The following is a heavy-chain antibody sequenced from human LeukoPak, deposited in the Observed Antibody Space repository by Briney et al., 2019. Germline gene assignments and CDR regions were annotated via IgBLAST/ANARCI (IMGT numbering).Heavy chain of an antibody. J-gene: IGHJ4*02. V-gene: IGHV4-59*12. D-gene: IGHD3-3*01. CDR3: ARASWSGWLFFDY. CDR1: GGSISSYY. Sequence: SETLSLTCTVSGGSISSYYWSWIRQPPGKGLEWIGYIYYSGSTYYNPSLKSRVTISVDTSKNQFSLKLSSVTAADTAVYYCARASWSGWLFFDYWGQGTLVTVSS. CDR2: IYYSGST.